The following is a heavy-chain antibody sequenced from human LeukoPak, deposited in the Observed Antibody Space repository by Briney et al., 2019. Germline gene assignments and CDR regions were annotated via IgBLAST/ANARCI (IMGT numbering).Heavy chain of an antibody. D-gene: IGHD3-22*01. CDR2: IYYSGST. CDR1: GFTFSSYS. CDR3: ASVLPYGSYYYDSSGKDAFDI. Sequence: GSRRLSCAASGFTFSSYSMNWVRQPPGKGLEWIGSIYYSGSTYYNPSLKSRVTISVDTSKNQFSLKLSSVTAAVTAVYYCASVLPYGSYYYDSSGKDAFDIWGQGTMVTVSS. V-gene: IGHV4-39*07. J-gene: IGHJ3*02.